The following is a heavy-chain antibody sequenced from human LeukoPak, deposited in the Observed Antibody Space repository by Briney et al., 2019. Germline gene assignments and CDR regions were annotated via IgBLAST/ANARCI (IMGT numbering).Heavy chain of an antibody. Sequence: PSETLSLTCTVSGGSISSYYWSWIRQPPGKGLEWIGYINYSGSTNYNPSLKSRVTISVDTSKKQFSLKVSSVTAADTAVYHCARHSYCGGDCYLDYWGQGTLVTVSS. CDR2: INYSGST. V-gene: IGHV4-59*01. CDR3: ARHSYCGGDCYLDY. CDR1: GGSISSYY. D-gene: IGHD2-21*02. J-gene: IGHJ4*02.